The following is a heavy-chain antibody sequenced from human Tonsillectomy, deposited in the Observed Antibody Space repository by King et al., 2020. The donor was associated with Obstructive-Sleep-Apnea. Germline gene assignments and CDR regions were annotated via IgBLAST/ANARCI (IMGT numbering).Heavy chain of an antibody. D-gene: IGHD6-13*01. Sequence: VQLVESGGGLVQPGGSLRLSCAASGFTFSSYAMSWVRQAPGKGLEWVSAISGSGGSTYYADSVKGRFTISRDNSKKTLYLQMNSLRAEDTAVYYCAKDSTRIAAAGAALDYWGQGTLVTVSS. CDR2: ISGSGGST. CDR1: GFTFSSYA. CDR3: AKDSTRIAAAGAALDY. J-gene: IGHJ4*02. V-gene: IGHV3-23*04.